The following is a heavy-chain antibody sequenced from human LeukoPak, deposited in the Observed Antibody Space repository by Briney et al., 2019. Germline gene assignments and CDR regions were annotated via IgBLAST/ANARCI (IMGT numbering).Heavy chain of an antibody. D-gene: IGHD1-26*01. CDR1: GFTFSSYA. Sequence: GGSLRLSCAASGFTFSSYAMHWVRQAPGKGLEYVSAISSNGIGTFYANSVKGRFTISRDNSKNTLYLQMNSLRAEDTAVYYCARDLVVGATRSNWFDPWGQGTLVTVSS. CDR2: ISSNGIGT. V-gene: IGHV3-64*01. J-gene: IGHJ5*02. CDR3: ARDLVVGATRSNWFDP.